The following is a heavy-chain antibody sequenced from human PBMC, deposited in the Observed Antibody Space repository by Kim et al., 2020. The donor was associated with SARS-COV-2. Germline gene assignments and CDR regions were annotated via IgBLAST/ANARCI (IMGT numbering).Heavy chain of an antibody. J-gene: IGHJ6*02. D-gene: IGHD3-10*01. Sequence: SVSGRVTISRDNAKNSLYLQMNSLRAEDTAGYYCARGYGSGSSYYYYGMDVWGQGTTVTVSS. CDR3: ARGYGSGSSYYYYGMDV. V-gene: IGHV3-7*04.